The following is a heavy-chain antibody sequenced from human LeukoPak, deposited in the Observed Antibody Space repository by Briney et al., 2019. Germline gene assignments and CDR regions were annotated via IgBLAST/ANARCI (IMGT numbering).Heavy chain of an antibody. CDR2: IYQSGST. CDR3: GRGGIAAAASGIDY. J-gene: IGHJ4*02. V-gene: IGHV4-30-2*01. Sequence: SQTLSLTCVVSGGSISSGGYSWSWIRQPPGKGLEWIGYIYQSGSTYYNPSLKSRVTISVDRSKNQFSLKLSSVTAADTAVYYCGRGGIAAAASGIDYWGQGTLVTVSS. CDR1: GGSISSGGYS. D-gene: IGHD6-13*01.